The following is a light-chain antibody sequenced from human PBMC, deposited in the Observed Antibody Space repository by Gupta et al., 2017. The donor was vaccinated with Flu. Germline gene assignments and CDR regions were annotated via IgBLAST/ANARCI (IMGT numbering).Light chain of an antibody. V-gene: IGLV3-25*03. CDR3: QTADSDFNWI. CDR1: VLAEAF. Sequence: PGQTAVITCSGDVLAEAFVFWYRKKTGQAPALVIFKDTKRASGIPDRFSGSTSGTTVTLTISGVQPEDEADYYCQTADSDFNWIFGGGTKLTV. CDR2: KDT. J-gene: IGLJ3*02.